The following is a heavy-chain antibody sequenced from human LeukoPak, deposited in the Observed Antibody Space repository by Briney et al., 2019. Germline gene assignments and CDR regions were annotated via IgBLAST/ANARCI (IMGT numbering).Heavy chain of an antibody. J-gene: IGHJ6*02. D-gene: IGHD6-6*01. CDR2: IYYSGST. CDR3: ARSYSSSGYYYYGMDV. Sequence: PSETLSLTCTVSGGSISSGGYYWSWIRQHPGKGLEWIGYIYYSGSTYYNPSLKSRVTISVDTSKNQVSLKLNSVTAADTAVYYCARSYSSSGYYYYGMDVWGQGTMVTVSS. CDR1: GGSISSGGYY. V-gene: IGHV4-31*03.